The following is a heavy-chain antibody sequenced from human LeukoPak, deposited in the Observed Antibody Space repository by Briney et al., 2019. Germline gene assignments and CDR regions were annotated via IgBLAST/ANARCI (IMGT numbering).Heavy chain of an antibody. CDR2: ITPNSGAT. Sequence: ASVKVSCKVSGYTLTELSMHWVRQAPGQGLEWMGWITPNSGATNYGQQFQGRVTMTRDTSISTAYMELNNLISDDTAVYYCARGMGSGTYRRFDFWGQGTLVTVSS. V-gene: IGHV1-2*02. CDR1: GYTLTELS. CDR3: ARGMGSGTYRRFDF. D-gene: IGHD3-10*01. J-gene: IGHJ4*02.